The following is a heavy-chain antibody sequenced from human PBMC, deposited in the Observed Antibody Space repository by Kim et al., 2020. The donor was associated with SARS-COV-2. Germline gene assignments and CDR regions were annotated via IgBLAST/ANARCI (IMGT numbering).Heavy chain of an antibody. J-gene: IGHJ4*02. CDR1: GFTFSSYE. Sequence: GGSLRLSCAAPGFTFSSYEMNWVRQAPGKGLEWVSYISSSGSTIYYADSVKGRFTISRDNAKNSLYLQMNSLRAEDTAVYYCARGGLEQWLGLTYYFDYWGQGTLVTVSS. CDR3: ARGGLEQWLGLTYYFDY. V-gene: IGHV3-48*03. CDR2: ISSSGSTI. D-gene: IGHD6-19*01.